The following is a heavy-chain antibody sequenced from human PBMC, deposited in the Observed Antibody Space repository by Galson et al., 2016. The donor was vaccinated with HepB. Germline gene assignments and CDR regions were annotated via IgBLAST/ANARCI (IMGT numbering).Heavy chain of an antibody. V-gene: IGHV3-15*07. J-gene: IGHJ4*02. D-gene: IGHD3-3*01. Sequence: SLRLSCAASGFTFSNAWMNWVRQAPGKGLEWVGRIKSKTDGGTIDYAAPVKGRFTISRDDSKNTLYLQMNNLKTEDTAVYYCTTGQWGYGFWSGHSGCWGQGTLVTVSS. CDR3: TTGQWGYGFWSGHSGC. CDR1: GFTFSNAW. CDR2: IKSKTDGGTI.